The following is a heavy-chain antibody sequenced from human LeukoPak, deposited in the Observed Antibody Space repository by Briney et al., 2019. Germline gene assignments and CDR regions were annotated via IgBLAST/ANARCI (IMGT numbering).Heavy chain of an antibody. CDR1: GFTFSSYA. J-gene: IGHJ4*02. Sequence: GGSLRLSCAASGFTFSSYAVSWVRQAPGKGLEWVSGISGGGGSIHYADSVKGRFTISRDNSMNTLYLQMNSLRAEDTAVYYCARYRSVTTGKRFFDYWGQGTLVTVSS. V-gene: IGHV3-23*01. D-gene: IGHD4-17*01. CDR3: ARYRSVTTGKRFFDY. CDR2: ISGGGGSI.